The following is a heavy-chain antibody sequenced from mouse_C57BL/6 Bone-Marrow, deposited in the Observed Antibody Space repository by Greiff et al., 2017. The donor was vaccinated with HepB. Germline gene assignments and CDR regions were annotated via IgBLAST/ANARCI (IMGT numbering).Heavy chain of an antibody. V-gene: IGHV5-4*01. CDR2: ISDGGSYT. CDR1: GFTFSSYA. J-gene: IGHJ4*01. CDR3: ARRVTTMDY. Sequence: EVQLVESGGGLVKPGGSLKLSCAASGFTFSSYALSWVRQTPEKRLEWVATISDGGSYTYYPDNVKGRFTISRDNAKKNLYLQMSHLKSEDTAMYYCARRVTTMDYWGQGTSVTVSS. D-gene: IGHD2-12*01.